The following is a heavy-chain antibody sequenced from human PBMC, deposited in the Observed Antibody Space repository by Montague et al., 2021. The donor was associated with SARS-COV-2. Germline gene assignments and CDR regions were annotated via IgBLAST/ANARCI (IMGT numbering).Heavy chain of an antibody. CDR1: GGSISSYY. D-gene: IGHD2-15*01. V-gene: IGHV4-59*01. CDR2: IYYSGST. CDR3: ARGVVVVVAANDYYYGMDF. J-gene: IGHJ6*02. Sequence: SETLSLTCTVSGGSISSYYWSWIRQPPGKGLEWIGYIYYSGSTNXNPSLKSRVTISVDTSKNQFSLKLSSVTAADTAVYYCARGVVVVVAANDYYYGMDFWGQGTTVTVSS.